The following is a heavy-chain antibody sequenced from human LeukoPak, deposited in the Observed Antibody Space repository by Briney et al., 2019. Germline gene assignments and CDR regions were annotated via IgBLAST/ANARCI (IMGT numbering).Heavy chain of an antibody. CDR3: ARRDMSKAGFDY. CDR1: GGSISSSSYY. J-gene: IGHJ4*02. CDR2: IYYSGST. D-gene: IGHD6-19*01. Sequence: SETLSLTCTVSGGSISSSSYYWGWIRQPPGTGLEWIGSIYYSGSTYYNPSLKSRVTISVDTSKNQFSLKLSSVTAADTAVYYCARRDMSKAGFDYWGQGTLVTVSS. V-gene: IGHV4-39*01.